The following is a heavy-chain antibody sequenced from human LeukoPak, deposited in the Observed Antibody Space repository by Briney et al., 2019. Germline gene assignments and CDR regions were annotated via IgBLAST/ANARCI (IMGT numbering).Heavy chain of an antibody. J-gene: IGHJ4*02. CDR2: INPSGGST. CDR1: GYTFTSYY. CDR3: ARVGPFTIFGVVTPYYFDY. D-gene: IGHD3-3*01. Sequence: ASVKVSCKXSGYTFTSYYMHWVRQSPGQGLEWMGIINPSGGSTSYAQKFQGRVTMTRDTSTSTVYMELSSLRSEDTAVYYCARVGPFTIFGVVTPYYFDYWGQGTLVTVSS. V-gene: IGHV1-46*03.